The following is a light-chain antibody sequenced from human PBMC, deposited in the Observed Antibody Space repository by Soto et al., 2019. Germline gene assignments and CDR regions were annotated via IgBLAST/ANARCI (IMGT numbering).Light chain of an antibody. J-gene: IGKJ3*01. Sequence: EIVMTQSPATLSVSPGERATLSCRASQSVGSNLAWYQQKPGQAPRLLIYGASTRATGIPARFSGSGSGTEFNLTISSLQSEDFAVYYCQQYNNWPPFTFGPGTKVDIK. V-gene: IGKV3D-15*01. CDR1: QSVGSN. CDR2: GAS. CDR3: QQYNNWPPFT.